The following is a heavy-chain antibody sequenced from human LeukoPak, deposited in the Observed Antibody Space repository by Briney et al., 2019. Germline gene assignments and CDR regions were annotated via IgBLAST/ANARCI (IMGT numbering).Heavy chain of an antibody. V-gene: IGHV1-18*01. J-gene: IGHJ3*02. D-gene: IGHD3-22*01. Sequence: ASVKVSCKASGYTFTSYGISWVRQAPGQGLEWMGWISAYNGNTNYAQKLQGRVTMTTGTSTSTAYMELRSLRSDDTAVYYCAREESGSTYYYDSSGYPHDAFDIWGQGTMVTVSS. CDR1: GYTFTSYG. CDR3: AREESGSTYYYDSSGYPHDAFDI. CDR2: ISAYNGNT.